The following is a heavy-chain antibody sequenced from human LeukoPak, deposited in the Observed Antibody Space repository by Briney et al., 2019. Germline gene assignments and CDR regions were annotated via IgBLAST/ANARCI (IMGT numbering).Heavy chain of an antibody. CDR1: GFNFNTET. D-gene: IGHD2-21*02. Sequence: PGGSLRLSCAASGFNFNTETMTWVRQAPGKGLEWLSSIDSSSSSKFYAHSVGGRFIISRDNARKSLYLQMNSVTAEDTAVYFCLGGDRRDFWGQGTLLVVSS. J-gene: IGHJ4*02. CDR3: LGGDRRDF. CDR2: IDSSSSSK. V-gene: IGHV3-21*01.